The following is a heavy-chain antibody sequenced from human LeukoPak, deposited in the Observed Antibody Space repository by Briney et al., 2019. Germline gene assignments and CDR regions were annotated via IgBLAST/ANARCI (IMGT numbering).Heavy chain of an antibody. Sequence: GASVKVSCKASGYTFTSYHMHWVRQAPGQGLEWMGIINPSGGSTSYAQKFQGRVTTTRDMSTSTVYMELSSLRSEDTAVYYCASYLSGWPMKYWGQGTLVTVSS. V-gene: IGHV1-46*01. J-gene: IGHJ4*02. CDR2: INPSGGST. CDR3: ASYLSGWPMKY. D-gene: IGHD6-19*01. CDR1: GYTFTSYH.